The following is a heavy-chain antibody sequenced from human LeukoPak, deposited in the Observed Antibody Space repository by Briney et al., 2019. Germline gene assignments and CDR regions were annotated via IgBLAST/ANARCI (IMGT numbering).Heavy chain of an antibody. D-gene: IGHD4-17*01. CDR3: AKGGDYALDY. CDR1: GFSDSSSG. J-gene: IGHJ4*02. V-gene: IGHV3-30*02. CDR2: IQYDGGSK. Sequence: GGSLRLSCAAPGFSDSSSGIHWVRQAPGKGLDWLAFIQYDGGSKYYADSVKGRFTMSRDNSKNTLTMFLQMNSLRVEDTAVYYCAKGGDYALDYWGQGTLVTVSS.